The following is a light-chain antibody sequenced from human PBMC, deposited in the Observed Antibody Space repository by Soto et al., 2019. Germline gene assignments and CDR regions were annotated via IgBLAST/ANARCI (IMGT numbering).Light chain of an antibody. V-gene: IGKV4-1*01. J-gene: IGKJ4*01. CDR1: QSLLSNRRNY. CDR2: WAS. Sequence: DIVMTQSPDSLAVSLGGRATINCKSSQSLLSNRRNYFVCHQQKPGQPPTVLITWASTRVSGVPDRFSGSGSGTDFTLTISSLQAEDVAVYYCQQYYGAPLTFGGGTKVEIK. CDR3: QQYYGAPLT.